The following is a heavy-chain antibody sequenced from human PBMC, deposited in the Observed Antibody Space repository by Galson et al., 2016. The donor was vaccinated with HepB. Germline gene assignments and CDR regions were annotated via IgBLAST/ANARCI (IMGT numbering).Heavy chain of an antibody. CDR1: GFTFSSYA. CDR2: ISYDGSNK. Sequence: SLRLSCAASGFTFSSYAMHWVRQAPGKGLEWVAVISYDGSNKYYADSVKGRFTISRDNSKNTLYLQMNSLRAEDTAVYYCARDLTGIYGMDVWGQGTTVTVSS. J-gene: IGHJ6*02. D-gene: IGHD1-20*01. CDR3: ARDLTGIYGMDV. V-gene: IGHV3-30-3*01.